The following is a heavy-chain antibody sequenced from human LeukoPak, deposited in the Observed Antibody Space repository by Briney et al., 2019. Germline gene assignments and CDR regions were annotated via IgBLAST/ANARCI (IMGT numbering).Heavy chain of an antibody. V-gene: IGHV1-2*02. Sequence: GASVKVSCKASGYTFTSYDINWVRQATGQGLEWMGWMNPNSGGTNYAQKFQGRVTMTRDTSISTAYMELSRLRSDDTAVYYCARSPMSSPFDYWGQGTLVTVSS. CDR2: MNPNSGGT. D-gene: IGHD3-22*01. CDR1: GYTFTSYD. CDR3: ARSPMSSPFDY. J-gene: IGHJ4*02.